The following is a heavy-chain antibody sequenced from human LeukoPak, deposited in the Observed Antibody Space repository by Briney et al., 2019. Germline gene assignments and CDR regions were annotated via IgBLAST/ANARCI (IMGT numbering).Heavy chain of an antibody. Sequence: SVKASCKASGGTFSSYAISWVRQAPGQGLEWMGRIIPIFGIANYAQKFQGRVTITADKSTSTAYMELSSLRSEDTAVYYCARDLSEMATRVGFDYWGQGTLVTVSS. D-gene: IGHD5-24*01. CDR3: ARDLSEMATRVGFDY. V-gene: IGHV1-69*04. CDR2: IIPIFGIA. CDR1: GGTFSSYA. J-gene: IGHJ4*02.